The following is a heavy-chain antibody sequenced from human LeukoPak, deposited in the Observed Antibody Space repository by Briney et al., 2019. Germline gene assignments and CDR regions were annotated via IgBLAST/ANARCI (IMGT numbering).Heavy chain of an antibody. D-gene: IGHD2-21*01. Sequence: GGSLRLSCAASGFAFGDNWMHWVRQAPGKGLAWVSRMNGDGRTTYYADSVKGRFTISRDNAKDSLYLQMNSLRAEDTAVYYCVREVASGDSHTFDIWGQGTLVTVSS. V-gene: IGHV3-74*01. CDR1: GFAFGDNW. CDR3: VREVASGDSHTFDI. J-gene: IGHJ3*02. CDR2: MNGDGRTT.